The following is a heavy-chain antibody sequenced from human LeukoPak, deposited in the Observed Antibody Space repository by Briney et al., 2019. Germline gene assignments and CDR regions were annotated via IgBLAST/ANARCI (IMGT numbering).Heavy chain of an antibody. V-gene: IGHV3-23*01. D-gene: IGHD3-22*01. CDR1: GFTFSSYA. Sequence: PGGSLRLSCAASGFTFSSYAMSWVRQAPGKGLEWVSAISGSGGSTYYADSMQGRFTISRDNSKNTLYLQMNSLRAEDTAVYYCAKDSLAFGYYYDSQPRIGGQGTLVTVSS. CDR2: ISGSGGST. CDR3: AKDSLAFGYYYDSQPRI. J-gene: IGHJ4*02.